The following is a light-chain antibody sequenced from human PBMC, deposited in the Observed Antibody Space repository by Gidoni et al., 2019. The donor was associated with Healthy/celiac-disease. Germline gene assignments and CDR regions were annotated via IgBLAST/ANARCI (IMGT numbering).Light chain of an antibody. J-gene: IGKJ1*01. CDR1: QGISSY. CDR2: AAS. CDR3: QQLNRYPWT. Sequence: DIQLTQSPSFLSASVGDRVTITCRASQGISSYLAWYKQKPGKAHKLLIYAASTLQSGVPSRFSGSVSGTEFTLSISSLQPVDFATYYCQQLNRYPWTFGQWTQVEIK. V-gene: IGKV1-9*01.